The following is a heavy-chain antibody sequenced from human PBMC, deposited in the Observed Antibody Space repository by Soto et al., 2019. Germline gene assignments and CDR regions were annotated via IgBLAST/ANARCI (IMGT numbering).Heavy chain of an antibody. V-gene: IGHV4-34*01. CDR1: GGSFSGHY. CDR3: ALPLYGSADYYHMDV. CDR2: INHSGYT. Sequence: QVQLQQWGAGLLKPSETLSLTCAVYGGSFSGHYWSWIRQPPGKGLEWIGEINHSGYTNYNPSLKSRVTISADTSKNHFSLNLISVTAADTAVYYCALPLYGSADYYHMDVWGQGTTVTVSS. J-gene: IGHJ6*02. D-gene: IGHD3-10*01.